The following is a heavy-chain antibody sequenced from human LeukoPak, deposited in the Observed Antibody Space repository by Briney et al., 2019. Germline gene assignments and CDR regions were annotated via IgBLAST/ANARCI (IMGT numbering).Heavy chain of an antibody. J-gene: IGHJ4*02. D-gene: IGHD1-26*01. CDR1: GGSISSSSSY. Sequence: SETLSLTCTVSGGSISSSSSYWGWIRQPPGKGLEWIGSIYYSGSTYYNPSLRSRVTISVDTSKNQFSLKLSSVTAADTAVYYCARLGDSVSYYIYFDSWGQGTLVTVSS. V-gene: IGHV4-39*01. CDR3: ARLGDSVSYYIYFDS. CDR2: IYYSGST.